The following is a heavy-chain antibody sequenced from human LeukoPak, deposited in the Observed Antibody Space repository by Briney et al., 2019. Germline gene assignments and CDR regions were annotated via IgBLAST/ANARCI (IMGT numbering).Heavy chain of an antibody. CDR2: ISSSSSYI. J-gene: IGHJ6*04. CDR1: GFTFSSYS. D-gene: IGHD3-10*02. V-gene: IGHV3-21*01. CDR3: AELGITMIGGV. Sequence: GGSLRLSCAASGFTFSSYSMNWVRQAPGKGLEWVSSISSSSSYIYYADSVKGRFTISRANAKNSLYLEMNSLRAEDTAVYYCAELGITMIGGVWGKGTTVTISS.